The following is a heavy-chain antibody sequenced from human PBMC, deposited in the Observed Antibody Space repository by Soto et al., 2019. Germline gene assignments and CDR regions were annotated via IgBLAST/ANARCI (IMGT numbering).Heavy chain of an antibody. CDR3: ARDYCSGGSCYSDY. CDR1: GGSISSGGYY. V-gene: IGHV4-31*03. Sequence: QVQLQESGPGLVKPSQTLSLTCTVSGGSISSGGYYWSWIRQHPGKGLEWIGYIYYSGSTYYNLSLKSRVTISVDTSKNQFSLKLSSVTAADTAVYYCARDYCSGGSCYSDYWGQGTLVTVSS. CDR2: IYYSGST. J-gene: IGHJ4*02. D-gene: IGHD2-15*01.